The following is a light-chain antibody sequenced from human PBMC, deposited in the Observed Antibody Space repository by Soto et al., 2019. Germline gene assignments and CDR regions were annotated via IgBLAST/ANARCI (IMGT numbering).Light chain of an antibody. CDR2: GAS. V-gene: IGKV3-15*01. J-gene: IGKJ2*01. CDR1: QSVTVN. CDR3: QQYNNWPSMYT. Sequence: EIVMTQSPATLSLSPGERATLSCRASQSVTVNLAWYQQKPGQAPRLLIYGASTRATGIPARFSGSGSGTEFTLTISSLQSEDFAVYYCQQYNNWPSMYTFGQGTKLEMK.